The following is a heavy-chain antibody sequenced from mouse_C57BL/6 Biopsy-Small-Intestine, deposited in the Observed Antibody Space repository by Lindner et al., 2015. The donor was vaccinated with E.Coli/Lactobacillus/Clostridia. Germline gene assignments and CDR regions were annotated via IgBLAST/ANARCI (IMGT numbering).Heavy chain of an antibody. CDR1: GYTFTDYY. J-gene: IGHJ3*01. Sequence: VQLQESGPELVKPGASVKISCKASGYTFTDYYINWVKQRPGQGLEWIGWIYPGSGKTNNNEKFKGKATLTVDTSSSTAYMQLSSLTSEDSAVYFCARYDYYYEWFAYWGQGTLVTVSA. V-gene: IGHV1-84*01. CDR2: IYPGSGKT. D-gene: IGHD1-1*01. CDR3: ARYDYYYEWFAY.